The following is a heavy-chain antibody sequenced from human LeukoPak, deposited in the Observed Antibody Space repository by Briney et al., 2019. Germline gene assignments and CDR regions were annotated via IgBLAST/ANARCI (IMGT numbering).Heavy chain of an antibody. V-gene: IGHV3-23*01. J-gene: IGHJ4*02. CDR1: GLIFDNHA. D-gene: IGHD6-19*01. CDR2: ISGSGGST. Sequence: GGSLRLSCEASGLIFDNHAMYWVRQPPGKGLEWVSAISGSGGSTYYADSVKGRFTISRDNSKNTLYLQMNSLRAEDTAVYYCAKGIAVAGIGIDYWGQGTLVTVSS. CDR3: AKGIAVAGIGIDY.